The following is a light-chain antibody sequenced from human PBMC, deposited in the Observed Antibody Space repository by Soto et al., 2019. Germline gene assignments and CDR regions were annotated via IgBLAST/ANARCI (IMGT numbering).Light chain of an antibody. Sequence: EIVLTQSPATLSFSPGERATLSCRAIQIVSSYLAWYQQKPGQAPRLLIYDASNRATGIPARFSGSGSGTDFTLTISSLEPEDFAVYYCQQRSNWPRGLTFGGGTKVDIK. CDR3: QQRSNWPRGLT. CDR2: DAS. CDR1: QIVSSY. V-gene: IGKV3-11*01. J-gene: IGKJ4*01.